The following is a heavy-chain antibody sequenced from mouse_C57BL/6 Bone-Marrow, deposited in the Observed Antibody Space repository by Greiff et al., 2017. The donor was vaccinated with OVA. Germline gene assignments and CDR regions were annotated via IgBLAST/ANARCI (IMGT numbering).Heavy chain of an antibody. D-gene: IGHD1-1*01. V-gene: IGHV5-17*01. CDR2: ISSGSSTI. J-gene: IGHJ1*03. Sequence: VQLKESGGGLVKPGGSLKLSCAASGFTFSDYGMHWVRQAPEKGLEWVAYISSGSSTIYYADTVKGRFTISRDNAKNTLFLHMTSLRSEDTAMYYCARGGTTVVAPYWYFDVWGTGTTVTVSS. CDR1: GFTFSDYG. CDR3: ARGGTTVVAPYWYFDV.